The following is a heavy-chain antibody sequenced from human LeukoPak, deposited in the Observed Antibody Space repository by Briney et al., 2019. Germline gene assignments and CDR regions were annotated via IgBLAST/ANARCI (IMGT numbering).Heavy chain of an antibody. CDR1: GGSFSGYY. J-gene: IGHJ6*03. D-gene: IGHD3-10*01. V-gene: IGHV4-34*01. CDR3: ARGWGRGAPKVDYYYYYMDV. CDR2: IDHSGST. Sequence: PSETLSLTCAVYGGSFSGYYWSWIRQPPGKGLEWIGEIDHSGSTNYNPSLKSRVTISVDTSKNQFSLKLSSVTAADTAVYYCARGWGRGAPKVDYYYYYMDVWGKGTTVTVSS.